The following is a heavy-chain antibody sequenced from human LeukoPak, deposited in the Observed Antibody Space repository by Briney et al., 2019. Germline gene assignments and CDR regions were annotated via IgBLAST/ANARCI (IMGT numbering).Heavy chain of an antibody. CDR1: GFTFSSYG. D-gene: IGHD6-13*01. Sequence: PGGSLRLSCAASGFTFSSYGMSWVRQAPGEGLEWVSGISGSGGSTYHADSVKGRFTISRDNSKSTLSLQMNSLRAEDTAVYYCAKGRSSSWYFDYWGQGTLVTVSS. CDR2: ISGSGGST. CDR3: AKGRSSSWYFDY. V-gene: IGHV3-23*01. J-gene: IGHJ4*02.